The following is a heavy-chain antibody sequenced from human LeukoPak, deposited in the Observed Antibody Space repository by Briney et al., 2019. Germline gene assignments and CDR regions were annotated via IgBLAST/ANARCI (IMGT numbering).Heavy chain of an antibody. D-gene: IGHD1-14*01. V-gene: IGHV4-59*01. J-gene: IGHJ6*04. Sequence: SETLSLTCTVSGGSIKTYYWSWIRQPPGSGLEWIGYIYDSGITTYNPSPKSRVTISIDTSKNQFSLKLSSVTAADTAIYYCARATNVDYFYYYGMDVWGKGTTVTVSS. CDR2: IYDSGIT. CDR1: GGSIKTYY. CDR3: ARATNVDYFYYYGMDV.